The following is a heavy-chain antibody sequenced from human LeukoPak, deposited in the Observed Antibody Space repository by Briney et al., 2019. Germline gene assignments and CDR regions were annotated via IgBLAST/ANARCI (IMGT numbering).Heavy chain of an antibody. V-gene: IGHV4-4*02. J-gene: IGHJ4*02. Sequence: SETLSLTCAVSGGSISNSNWWSRVRQPPGKGLEWIGEVYQTGHTNYNPSLKSRVTISVDKSKNQFSLRLSSVTAADTAVYYCATFKYGSGIDPIGGPGTLVTVSS. CDR1: GGSISNSNW. CDR2: VYQTGHT. CDR3: ATFKYGSGIDPI. D-gene: IGHD3-10*01.